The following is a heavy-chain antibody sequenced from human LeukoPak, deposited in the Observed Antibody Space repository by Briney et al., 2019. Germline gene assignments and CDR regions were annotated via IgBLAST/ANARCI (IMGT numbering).Heavy chain of an antibody. CDR1: GFTFTSYG. CDR2: IRYDGSHK. J-gene: IGHJ4*02. Sequence: GGSLRLSCAASGFTFTSYGMHWVRQAPGKGLEWVAFIRYDGSHKYYADSVKGRFTISRANSKNTLYLQMNSLRAEDTAVYYCAKDMDVGGYGSGSYFGYWGQGTLVTVSS. D-gene: IGHD3-10*01. V-gene: IGHV3-30*02. CDR3: AKDMDVGGYGSGSYFGY.